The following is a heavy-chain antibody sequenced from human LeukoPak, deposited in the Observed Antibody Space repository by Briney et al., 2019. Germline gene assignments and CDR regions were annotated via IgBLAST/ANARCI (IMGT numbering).Heavy chain of an antibody. CDR2: IKQDGSEK. Sequence: GGSLRLSCAASGFTFSSYWMSWVRQAPGKGLEWVANIKQDGSEKYYVDSVKGRFTISRDNAKNSLYLQMNSLRAEDTAVYYCARAVGYCSSTSCHTSHYYYYGMDVWGQGTTVTVSS. CDR1: GFTFSSYW. CDR3: ARAVGYCSSTSCHTSHYYYYGMDV. J-gene: IGHJ6*02. V-gene: IGHV3-7*01. D-gene: IGHD2-2*02.